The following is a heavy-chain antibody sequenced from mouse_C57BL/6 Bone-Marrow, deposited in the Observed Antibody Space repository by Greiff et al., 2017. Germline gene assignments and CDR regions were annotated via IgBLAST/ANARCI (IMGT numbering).Heavy chain of an antibody. V-gene: IGHV2-2*01. CDR1: GFSLTSYG. Sequence: VQVVESGPGLVQPSQSLSITCTVSGFSLTSYGVHWVRQSPGKGLEWLGVIWSGGSTDYNAAFISRLGISKDNSKSQVFFKMNSLQAEYTAIYYCARKGRFAYWGQGTLVTVSA. J-gene: IGHJ3*01. D-gene: IGHD3-3*01. CDR2: IWSGGST. CDR3: ARKGRFAY.